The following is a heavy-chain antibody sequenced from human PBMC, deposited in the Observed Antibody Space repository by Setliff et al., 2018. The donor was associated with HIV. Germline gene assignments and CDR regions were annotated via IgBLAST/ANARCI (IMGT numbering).Heavy chain of an antibody. D-gene: IGHD3-16*01. CDR3: AAVPWGHSSLIIDH. CDR1: GFSFGDFA. J-gene: IGHJ4*02. V-gene: IGHV3-48*03. CDR2: IGGHGSII. Sequence: GGSLRLSCTASGFSFGDFALNWVRQAPGKGLEWISFIGGHGSIIHYADSVKGRFTISRDNAKNSVYLQMHSLRVEDTAVYYCAAVPWGHSSLIIDHWGQGTPVTVSS.